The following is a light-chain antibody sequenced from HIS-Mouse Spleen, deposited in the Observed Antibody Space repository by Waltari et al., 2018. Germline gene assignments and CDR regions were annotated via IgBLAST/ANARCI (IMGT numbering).Light chain of an antibody. CDR1: SSNIGSNY. V-gene: IGLV1-47*01. CDR2: RNN. J-gene: IGLJ2*01. CDR3: AAWDDSLSGPV. Sequence: QSVLTQPPSASGTPGQRVTISCSGSSSNIGSNYVYWYQQLPGTAPKLLIYRNNQRPSGVPDRFSGSKPGTSASLAISGLRSEDEAEYYCAAWDDSLSGPVFGGGTKLTVL.